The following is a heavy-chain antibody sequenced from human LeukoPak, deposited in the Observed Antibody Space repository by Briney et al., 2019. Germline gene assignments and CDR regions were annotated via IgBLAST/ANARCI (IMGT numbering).Heavy chain of an antibody. J-gene: IGHJ3*02. CDR2: IYSGCSP. D-gene: IGHD3-10*01. Sequence: GGPMSFSCAASGFIVSSNYMRWLRQAPEKGLEWVSVIYSGCSPSYAASFKGRFTISSDNSINTLYLQRNSLQAAETPVYYCARVAGFGVVFEIWGQGTVCTVS. V-gene: IGHV3-66*01. CDR1: GFIVSSNY. CDR3: ARVAGFGVVFEI.